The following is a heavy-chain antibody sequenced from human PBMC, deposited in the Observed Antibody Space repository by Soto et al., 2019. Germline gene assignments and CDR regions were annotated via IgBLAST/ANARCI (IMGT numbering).Heavy chain of an antibody. CDR1: GGSISSSSYY. CDR3: ASIAALQGPNWFDP. J-gene: IGHJ5*02. Sequence: SETLSLTCTVSGGSISSSSYYWGWIRQPPGKGLEWIGSIYYSGSTYYNPSLKSRVTISVDTSKNQFSLKLSSVTAADTAVYYCASIAALQGPNWFDPWGQGTLVTVSS. D-gene: IGHD6-6*01. V-gene: IGHV4-39*01. CDR2: IYYSGST.